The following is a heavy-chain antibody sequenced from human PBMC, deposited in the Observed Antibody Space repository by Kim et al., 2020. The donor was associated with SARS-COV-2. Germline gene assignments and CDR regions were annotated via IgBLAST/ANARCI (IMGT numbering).Heavy chain of an antibody. D-gene: IGHD6-25*01. Sequence: ASVKVSCKASGYTFTDYGISWARQAPGHGLEWLGWIDTYNGRTNYAQKLRGRVTMTTDTTTSTTYMVLRSLRTDDTAAFYCARDFRSGLDTFDIWGQGT. CDR1: GYTFTDYG. CDR3: ARDFRSGLDTFDI. CDR2: IDTYNGRT. V-gene: IGHV1-18*01. J-gene: IGHJ3*02.